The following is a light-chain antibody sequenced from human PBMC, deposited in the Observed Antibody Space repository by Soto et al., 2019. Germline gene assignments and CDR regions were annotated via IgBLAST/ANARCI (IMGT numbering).Light chain of an antibody. Sequence: EMGMAQSPATLSVSPGERATLSCRASENILPNLAWYQQKPGQPPRLLIYSASFRATGIPPRFSGSGSGTEFTLTISSVQSEDFAVYYCQQYNNWRTFGGGTKV. CDR2: SAS. CDR1: ENILPN. CDR3: QQYNNWRT. J-gene: IGKJ4*01. V-gene: IGKV3-15*01.